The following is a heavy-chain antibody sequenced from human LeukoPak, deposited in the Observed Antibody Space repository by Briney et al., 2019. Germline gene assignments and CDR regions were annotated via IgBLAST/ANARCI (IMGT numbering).Heavy chain of an antibody. CDR3: ARTVYDFVWGQGGYFDY. D-gene: IGHD3-16*01. CDR1: GGSISSSSYY. J-gene: IGHJ4*02. V-gene: IGHV4-39*07. Sequence: SETLSLTCTVSGGSISSSSYYWGWIRQPPGKGLEWIGSIYYSGSTYYNPSLKSRVTISVDTSKNQFSLKLSSVTAADTAVYYCARTVYDFVWGQGGYFDYWGQGTLVTVSS. CDR2: IYYSGST.